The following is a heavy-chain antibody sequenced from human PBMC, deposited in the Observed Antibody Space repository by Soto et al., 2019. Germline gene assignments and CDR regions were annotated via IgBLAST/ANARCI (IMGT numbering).Heavy chain of an antibody. V-gene: IGHV1-46*01. J-gene: IGHJ4*02. Sequence: QVQLVQSGAEVKKPGASVKISCKASGYTFIHYYIHWVRQAPGQGLEWMAIINPNGGSTNYAQKFQGSVTATSDTSTTTVSMELNSLDSDDTDVYFCARSLLQGDFWGQGTLVTVSS. CDR3: ARSLLQGDF. D-gene: IGHD2-21*01. CDR2: INPNGGST. CDR1: GYTFIHYY.